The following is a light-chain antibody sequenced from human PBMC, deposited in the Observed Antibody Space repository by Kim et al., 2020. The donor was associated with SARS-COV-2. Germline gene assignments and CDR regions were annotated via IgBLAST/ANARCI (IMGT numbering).Light chain of an antibody. V-gene: IGLV3-19*01. J-gene: IGLJ2*01. Sequence: GQTVRITCQGDILRSYYASWYQQKPGQAPVLVIYGKNNRPSGIPDRFSGSSAGNTASLTITGAQAEDEADYYCNSRDSSGNHLVVFGGGTQLTVL. CDR2: GKN. CDR3: NSRDSSGNHLVV. CDR1: ILRSYY.